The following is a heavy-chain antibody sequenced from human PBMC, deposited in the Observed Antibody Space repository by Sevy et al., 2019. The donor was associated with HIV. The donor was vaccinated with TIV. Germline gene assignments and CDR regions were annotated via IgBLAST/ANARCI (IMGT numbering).Heavy chain of an antibody. Sequence: SETLSLTCAVSGGSISTGGFSWHWIRQPPGKGLEWVGHIYRTGNTYYNPSLGSRVSISVDRSKNQFSLKLSSVTAADTAVYYCVRGPSYGYVSYGFDVWGQRTMVTVSS. J-gene: IGHJ3*01. CDR2: IYRTGNT. V-gene: IGHV4-30-2*01. D-gene: IGHD3-16*01. CDR1: GGSISTGGFS. CDR3: VRGPSYGYVSYGFDV.